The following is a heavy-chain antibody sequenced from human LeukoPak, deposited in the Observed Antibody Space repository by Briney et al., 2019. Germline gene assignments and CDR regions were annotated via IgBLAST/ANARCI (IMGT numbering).Heavy chain of an antibody. Sequence: GGSLRLSCAASGFTFSSYWMSWVRQAPGKGLEWVANIKQDGSEKYYVDSVKGRFTISRDNAKNSLYLQMNSQRAEDTAVYYCARERYRSGGSCRSSGMDVWGQGTTVTVSS. D-gene: IGHD2-15*01. CDR3: ARERYRSGGSCRSSGMDV. J-gene: IGHJ6*02. CDR2: IKQDGSEK. V-gene: IGHV3-7*01. CDR1: GFTFSSYW.